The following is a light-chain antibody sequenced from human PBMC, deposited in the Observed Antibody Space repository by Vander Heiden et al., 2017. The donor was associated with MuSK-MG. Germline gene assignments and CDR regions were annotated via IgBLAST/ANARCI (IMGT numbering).Light chain of an antibody. CDR2: EGG. CDR3: DSIDATTDGGV. CDR1: PLSRKY. V-gene: IGLV3-10*01. J-gene: IGLJ2*01. Sequence: SSDLTQPPSVSVSPGHTAPMPCSADPLSRKYSFWYQQKSGQAPVLVIYEGGRRPSGVSERFSGSRSGTIATLGIAGPQFEDEADYYCDSIDATTDGGVFGGGTKLTVL.